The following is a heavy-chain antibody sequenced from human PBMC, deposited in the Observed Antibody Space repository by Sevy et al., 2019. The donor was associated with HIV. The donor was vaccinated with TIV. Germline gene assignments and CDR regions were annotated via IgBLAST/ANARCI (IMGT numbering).Heavy chain of an antibody. Sequence: GGSLRLSCAASGFTFSEAGMSWVRQAPGKGLEWVGRIKSKTDGATSGFAATVRGRFSISRDDSANTVYLVMNNLKPEDTGVYYCAAGTGTSDFDHWGQGTLVTVSS. CDR3: AAGTGTSDFDH. CDR1: GFTFSEAG. D-gene: IGHD1-7*01. J-gene: IGHJ4*02. V-gene: IGHV3-15*01. CDR2: IKSKTDGATS.